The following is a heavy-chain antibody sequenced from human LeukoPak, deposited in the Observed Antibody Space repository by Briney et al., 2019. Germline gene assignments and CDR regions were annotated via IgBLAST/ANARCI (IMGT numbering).Heavy chain of an antibody. J-gene: IGHJ4*02. Sequence: GRSLRLSCAASGFTFSSYGMYWVRQAPGKGLEWVAVLSYDGSKKYYADSVKGRFTVSRDNSKNTLYLQMNSLRAEDTAVYYCARGSGDPDNWGQGTLVTVSS. V-gene: IGHV3-30*03. CDR1: GFTFSSYG. CDR3: ARGSGDPDN. CDR2: LSYDGSKK. D-gene: IGHD2-21*02.